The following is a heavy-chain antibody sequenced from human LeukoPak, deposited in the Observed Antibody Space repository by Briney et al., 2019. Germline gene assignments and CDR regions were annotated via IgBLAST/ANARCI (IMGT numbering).Heavy chain of an antibody. CDR1: VFTLTRTT. J-gene: IGHJ3*02. V-gene: IGHV1-58*01. CDR3: AALTNGGNSGVGAFDI. Sequence: AALKDSCKPSVFTLTRTTVQRVRQARGQRRECRGWIYLGSGNTNYAQKFQERVTITRDMSTSIAYMELSSLRSEDTAVYYCAALTNGGNSGVGAFDIWAQGTMVTVSS. D-gene: IGHD4-23*01. CDR2: IYLGSGNT.